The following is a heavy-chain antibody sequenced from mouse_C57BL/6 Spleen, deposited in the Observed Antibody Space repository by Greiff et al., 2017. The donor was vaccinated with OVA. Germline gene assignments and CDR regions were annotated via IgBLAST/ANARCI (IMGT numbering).Heavy chain of an antibody. CDR3: ARDLGRRYFDY. D-gene: IGHD4-1*01. J-gene: IGHJ2*01. V-gene: IGHV5-6*01. CDR1: GFTFSSYG. CDR2: ISSGGSYT. Sequence: EVQLVESGGDLVKPGGSLKLSCAASGFTFSSYGMSWVRQTPDKRLEWVATISSGGSYTYYPDSVKGRFTISRDNAKNTLYLQMSSLKSEDTAMYYCARDLGRRYFDYWGQGTTLTVSS.